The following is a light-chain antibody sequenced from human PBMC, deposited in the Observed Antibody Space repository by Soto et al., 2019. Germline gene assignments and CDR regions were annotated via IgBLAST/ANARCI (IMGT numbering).Light chain of an antibody. CDR3: SSYSSISTLV. CDR1: SSDVGGYNY. V-gene: IGLV2-14*01. J-gene: IGLJ2*01. CDR2: EVT. Sequence: QSALTQPASVSGSLGQSITISCTGTSSDVGGYNYVSWYQHHPGRAPKLMIYEVTNRPSGVSNRFSGSKSGNTASLTISGLQAEDEADYYCSSYSSISTLVFGGGTKLTVL.